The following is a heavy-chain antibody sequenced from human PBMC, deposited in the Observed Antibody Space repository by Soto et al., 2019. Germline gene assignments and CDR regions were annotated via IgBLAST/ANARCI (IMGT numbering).Heavy chain of an antibody. D-gene: IGHD6-13*01. V-gene: IGHV2-5*02. Sequence: QITLRESGPTLVKPTQTLTLTCTFSGFSLTTSGVTVGWIRQPPGKALEWLALISWDDDKRYSPSLESRLTITKDTSKNPVVLTVTNMDPVDTATYYCAHRRAYGSSWADWGQGTLVTVSS. CDR1: GFSLTTSGVT. CDR2: ISWDDDK. J-gene: IGHJ4*02. CDR3: AHRRAYGSSWAD.